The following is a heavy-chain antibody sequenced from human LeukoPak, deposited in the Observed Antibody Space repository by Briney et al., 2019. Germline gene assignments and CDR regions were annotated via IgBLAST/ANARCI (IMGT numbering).Heavy chain of an antibody. J-gene: IGHJ4*02. D-gene: IGHD3-10*01. V-gene: IGHV5-51*01. CDR3: ARRREYYYGSGSYWYFDS. Sequence: GESQKISCKGSGYSFTTYWIGWVRQMPGKGLEWMGIIYPDDSDTRYSPSFQGQVTISADKSISTAYLQWSSLKASDTAMYYRARRREYYYGSGSYWYFDSWGQGTLVTVSS. CDR2: IYPDDSDT. CDR1: GYSFTTYW.